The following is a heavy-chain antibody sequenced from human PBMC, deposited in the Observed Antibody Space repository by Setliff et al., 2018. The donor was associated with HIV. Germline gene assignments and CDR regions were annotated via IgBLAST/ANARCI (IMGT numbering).Heavy chain of an antibody. J-gene: IGHJ4*02. CDR3: TRGFSGLIAARHYFDY. CDR1: GDSINKYY. V-gene: IGHV4-4*09. D-gene: IGHD3-22*01. Sequence: SETLSLTCAVSGDSINKYYWSWIRQPPGKGLEWLGYIYISGITNYNPSLKGRVTMSLDTSKNQFSLRLSSVTAVDTAVYYCTRGFSGLIAARHYFDYWGQGTLVTVSS. CDR2: IYISGIT.